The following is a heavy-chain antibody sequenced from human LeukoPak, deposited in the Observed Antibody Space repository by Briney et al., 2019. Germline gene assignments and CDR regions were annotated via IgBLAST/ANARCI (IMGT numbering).Heavy chain of an antibody. D-gene: IGHD5-18*01. CDR2: MNPNSGNT. Sequence: ASVKVSCKASGYSFISYDINWVRQASGQGLEWMGWMNPNSGNTGYAQKFQGRVTITRHTSISTAYMELSSLKSEDTAVYYCGRGWLEAFDIWGQGTMVTVSS. J-gene: IGHJ3*02. CDR3: GRGWLEAFDI. CDR1: GYSFISYD. V-gene: IGHV1-8*01.